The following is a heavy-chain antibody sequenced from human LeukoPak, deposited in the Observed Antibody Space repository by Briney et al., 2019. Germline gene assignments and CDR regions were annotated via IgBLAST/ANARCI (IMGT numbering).Heavy chain of an antibody. CDR3: ARDNGGRYDY. J-gene: IGHJ4*02. V-gene: IGHV3-48*03. D-gene: IGHD4-23*01. Sequence: GGSLRLSCAASGFTFGSYEMNWVRQAPGKGLEWVSYISSSGTTIYYADSVKGRFTISRDNAKNSLYLQMNSLRAEDTAVYYCARDNGGRYDYWGQGTLVTVSS. CDR1: GFTFGSYE. CDR2: ISSSGTTI.